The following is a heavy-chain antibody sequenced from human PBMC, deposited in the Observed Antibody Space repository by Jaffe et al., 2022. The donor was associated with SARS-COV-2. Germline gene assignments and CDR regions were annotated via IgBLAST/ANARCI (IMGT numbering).Heavy chain of an antibody. V-gene: IGHV3-15*01. J-gene: IGHJ6*02. Sequence: EVQLVESGGGLVKPGGSLRLSCAASGFTFSNAWMSWVRQAPGKGLEWVGRIKSKTDGGTTDYAAPVKGRFTISRDDSKNTLYLQMNSLKTEDTAVYYCGGGAAAKTTFYYYYGMDVWGQGTTVTVSS. CDR1: GFTFSNAW. D-gene: IGHD6-13*01. CDR3: GGGAAAKTTFYYYYGMDV. CDR2: IKSKTDGGTT.